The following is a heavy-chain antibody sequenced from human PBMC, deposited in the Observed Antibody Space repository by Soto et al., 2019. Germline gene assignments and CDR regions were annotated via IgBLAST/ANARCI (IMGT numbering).Heavy chain of an antibody. Sequence: PGGSLRLSCAASGFTFSSYAMSWVRQAPGKGLEWVSAVSGNGQGIYYADSVRGRFTISRDNSKNTVFLHMDSLRDEDTAVYYCAKDRDYTGDYFQYWGQGTLVTVSS. V-gene: IGHV3-23*01. CDR3: AKDRDYTGDYFQY. D-gene: IGHD2-2*02. CDR1: GFTFSSYA. CDR2: VSGNGQGI. J-gene: IGHJ4*02.